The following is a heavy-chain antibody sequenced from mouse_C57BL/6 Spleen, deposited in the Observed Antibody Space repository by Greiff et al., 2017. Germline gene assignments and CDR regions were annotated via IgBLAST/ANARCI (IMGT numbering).Heavy chain of an antibody. CDR1: GYTFTSYW. CDR2: IYPSDSET. D-gene: IGHD1-1*01. Sequence: VQLQQPGAELVRPGSSVKLSCKASGYTFTSYWMDWVKQRPGQGLEWIGNIYPSDSETHYNQKFKDKATLTVDKSSSTAYMQLSSLTSEDSAVYYCARGYGSSYGVWGTGTTVTVS. V-gene: IGHV1-61*01. CDR3: ARGYGSSYGV. J-gene: IGHJ1*03.